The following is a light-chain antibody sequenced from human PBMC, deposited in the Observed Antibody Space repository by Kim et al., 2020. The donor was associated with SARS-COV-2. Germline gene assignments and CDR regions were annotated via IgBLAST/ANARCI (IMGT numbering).Light chain of an antibody. J-gene: IGLJ7*01. CDR3: SSYASSGTVL. CDR2: DVS. Sequence: QSALTQPASVSGSPGQSITISCTGTSSDVGGYNYVSWYQQHPGKAPKLIIYDVSNRPSGVSNRFSGSKSGNTASLTISGLQAEDEADYYCSSYASSGTVLFGGGTQLTVL. CDR1: SSDVGGYNY. V-gene: IGLV2-14*03.